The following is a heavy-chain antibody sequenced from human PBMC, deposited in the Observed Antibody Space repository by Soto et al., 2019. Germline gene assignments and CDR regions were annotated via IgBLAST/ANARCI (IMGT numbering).Heavy chain of an antibody. Sequence: QVQLVQSGAEVKKPGASVKVSCKASGYTFTSYAMHWVRQAPGQRLEWMGWINAGNGNTKYSQKFQGRVTITRDTSASTAYMELSSLRSEDTAVYYCAIGRSSSGWFDPWGQVTLVTVSS. V-gene: IGHV1-3*01. CDR2: INAGNGNT. CDR3: AIGRSSSGWFDP. D-gene: IGHD6-6*01. J-gene: IGHJ5*02. CDR1: GYTFTSYA.